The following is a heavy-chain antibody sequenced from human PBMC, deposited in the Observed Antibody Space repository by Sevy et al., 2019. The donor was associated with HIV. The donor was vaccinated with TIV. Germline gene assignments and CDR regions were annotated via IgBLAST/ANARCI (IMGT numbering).Heavy chain of an antibody. J-gene: IGHJ4*02. CDR2: INWSGAST. D-gene: IGHD4-17*01. Sequence: GGSLRLSCAVSGFTFDDYGMSWVRQAPGKGLEWVSGINWSGASTDYADSVKGRFTISRDNAKNSLYLQMYSLRAEDTAFYYCARDRTPVTTYFDYWGQGTLVTVSS. V-gene: IGHV3-20*04. CDR1: GFTFDDYG. CDR3: ARDRTPVTTYFDY.